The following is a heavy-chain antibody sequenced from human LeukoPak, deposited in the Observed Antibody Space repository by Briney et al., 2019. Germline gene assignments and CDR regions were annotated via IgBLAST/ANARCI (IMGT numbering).Heavy chain of an antibody. CDR1: GGTLISYS. J-gene: IGHJ5*02. V-gene: IGHV1-69*05. CDR2: IIPIFGTA. Sequence: SVKVSCKPSGGTLISYSISWVRQAPGQGLEWMGGIIPIFGTANYAQKFQGRVTITTDESTSTAYMELSSLRSEDTAVYYCAREEFYDFWSGSHKFDPWGQGTLVTVSS. D-gene: IGHD3-3*01. CDR3: AREEFYDFWSGSHKFDP.